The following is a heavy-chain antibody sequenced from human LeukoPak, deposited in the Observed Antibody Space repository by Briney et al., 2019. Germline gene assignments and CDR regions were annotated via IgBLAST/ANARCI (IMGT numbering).Heavy chain of an antibody. J-gene: IGHJ5*02. Sequence: ASVKVSCKASGYTFTSYGISWVRQAPGQGLEWMGWISAYNGNTNYAQKLQGRVTMTTDTSTSTAYMELRSLRSDDTAVYYCARDSADSGSPGFDPWGQGTLVTVSS. CDR1: GYTFTSYG. CDR2: ISAYNGNT. CDR3: ARDSADSGSPGFDP. V-gene: IGHV1-18*01. D-gene: IGHD1-26*01.